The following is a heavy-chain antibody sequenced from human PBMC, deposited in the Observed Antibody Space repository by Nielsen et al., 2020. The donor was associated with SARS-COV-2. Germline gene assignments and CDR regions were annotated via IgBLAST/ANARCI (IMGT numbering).Heavy chain of an antibody. D-gene: IGHD1-26*01. CDR3: ARDSGSYLDY. J-gene: IGHJ4*02. CDR1: GFTFSSYA. CDR2: ISYDGSNK. V-gene: IGHV3-30-3*01. Sequence: GGSLRLSCAASGFTFSSYAMHWVRQAPGKGLEWVAVISYDGSNKYYADSVKGRFTISRDNSKNTLYLQMNSLRAEDTAVYYCARDSGSYLDYWGQGTLVTVSS.